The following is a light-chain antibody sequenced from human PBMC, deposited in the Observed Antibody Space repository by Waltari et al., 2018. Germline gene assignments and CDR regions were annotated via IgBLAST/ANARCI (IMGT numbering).Light chain of an antibody. CDR3: QQYDQWPPGMCS. J-gene: IGKJ2*04. CDR2: GAS. CDR1: QSVRTK. Sequence: EMVMTQSPASLSVSPGGTATLSCRASQSVRTKLAWYQQKPGQAPRLLIYGASTRATGIPARFSGSGSGTEFTLTISSLQSEDFAVYYCQQYDQWPPGMCSFGQGTKLEIK. V-gene: IGKV3-15*01.